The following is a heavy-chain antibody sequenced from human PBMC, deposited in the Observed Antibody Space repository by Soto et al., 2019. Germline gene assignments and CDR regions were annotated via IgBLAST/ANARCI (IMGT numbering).Heavy chain of an antibody. J-gene: IGHJ2*01. CDR1: GGSFSDYY. CDR3: ARGLLPWFFDL. Sequence: SETLSLTCAVYGGSFSDYYWTWIRQPPGKGLDWIGEIYHTGSTNYNPSLKSRGTITVDTSKTQFSLKLSSVTAADTAVYYCARGLLPWFFDLWGPGTLGTVSS. V-gene: IGHV4-34*01. CDR2: IYHTGST.